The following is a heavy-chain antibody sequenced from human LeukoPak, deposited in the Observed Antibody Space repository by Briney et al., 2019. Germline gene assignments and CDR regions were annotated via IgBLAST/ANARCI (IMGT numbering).Heavy chain of an antibody. D-gene: IGHD6-13*01. V-gene: IGHV3-21*01. CDR2: ISSSSSYI. Sequence: GGSLRLSCAASGFTFSSYWMHWVRQAPGKGLEWVSSISSSSSYIYYADSVKGRFTISRDNAKNSLYLQMNSLRAEDTAVYYCARDAAAAGSDYWGQGTLVTVSS. CDR1: GFTFSSYW. J-gene: IGHJ4*02. CDR3: ARDAAAAGSDY.